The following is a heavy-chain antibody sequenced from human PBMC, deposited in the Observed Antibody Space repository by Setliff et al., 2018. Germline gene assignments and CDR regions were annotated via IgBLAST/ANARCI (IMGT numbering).Heavy chain of an antibody. CDR2: INHSGST. D-gene: IGHD6-19*01. V-gene: IGHV4-34*01. Sequence: TLSLTCAVYGGSFSGYYWSWLRQPPGKGLEWIGEINHSGSTNYNPSLKSRVTISVDTSKNQFSLKLSSVTAADTAVYYCARGWGSGWSKEGAFDIWGQGTMVTVSS. CDR3: ARGWGSGWSKEGAFDI. CDR1: GGSFSGYY. J-gene: IGHJ3*02.